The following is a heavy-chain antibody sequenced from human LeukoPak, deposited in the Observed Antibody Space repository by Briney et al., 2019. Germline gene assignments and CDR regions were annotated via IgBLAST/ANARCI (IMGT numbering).Heavy chain of an antibody. CDR1: GFTFSSYW. CDR3: ASFGYDSSGHYSDAFDI. Sequence: GGSLRLSCAASGFTFSSYWMHWVRQAPGNGLVWVSRLNSDGSSTSYADSVKGRFTISRDNAKNTLYLQMNSLRAEDTAVYYCASFGYDSSGHYSDAFDIWGPRDNGHRLF. D-gene: IGHD3-22*01. V-gene: IGHV3-74*01. CDR2: LNSDGSST. J-gene: IGHJ3*02.